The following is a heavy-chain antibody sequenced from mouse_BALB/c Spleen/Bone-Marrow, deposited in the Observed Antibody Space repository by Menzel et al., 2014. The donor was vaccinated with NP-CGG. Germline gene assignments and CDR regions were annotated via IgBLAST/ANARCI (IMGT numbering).Heavy chain of an antibody. D-gene: IGHD1-2*01. J-gene: IGHJ2*01. CDR1: GFDFSRYW. CDR2: INPESSTI. CDR3: TRLTYYGLTDY. Sequence: EVMLVESGGGLVQPGGSLKLSCTASGFDFSRYWMSWVRQAPGKGLQWIEEINPESSTINYTPSLKDKFIISRDNAKNTLYLQTSKVRSEDTALYYCTRLTYYGLTDYWGQGTTLTVSS. V-gene: IGHV4-1*02.